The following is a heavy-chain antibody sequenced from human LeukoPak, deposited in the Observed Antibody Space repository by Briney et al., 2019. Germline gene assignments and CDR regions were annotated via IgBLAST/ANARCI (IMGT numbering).Heavy chain of an antibody. D-gene: IGHD5-24*01. Sequence: GASVKVSCKASGYTCTSYDINWVRQATGQGLEWMGWMNPNSGNTGYAQKFQGRVTMTRNTSISTAYMELSSLRSEDTAVYYCAILEMATNHGSDFDYWGQGTLVTVSS. CDR2: MNPNSGNT. J-gene: IGHJ4*02. V-gene: IGHV1-8*01. CDR1: GYTCTSYD. CDR3: AILEMATNHGSDFDY.